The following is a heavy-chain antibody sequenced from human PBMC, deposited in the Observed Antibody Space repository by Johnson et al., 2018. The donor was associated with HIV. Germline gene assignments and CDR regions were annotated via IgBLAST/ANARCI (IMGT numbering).Heavy chain of an antibody. CDR2: ISWNSGSI. V-gene: IGHV3-9*01. J-gene: IGHJ3*01. CDR1: GFTFSSYA. Sequence: VQLVESGGGVVQPGRSLRLSCAASGFTFSSYAMHWVRQAPGKGLEWVAGISWNSGSIGHADSVKGRFTISRDNAKNSLHLQMSSLRAEDTALYYCAKGATRYKTDGSKHDGAFDVWGQGTMVTVSS. CDR3: AKGATRYKTDGSKHDGAFDV. D-gene: IGHD1-26*01.